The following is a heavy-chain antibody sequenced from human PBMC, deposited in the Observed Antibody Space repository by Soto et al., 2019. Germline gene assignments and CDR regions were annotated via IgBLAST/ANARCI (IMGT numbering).Heavy chain of an antibody. CDR2: ISGDGGTT. Sequence: VGSLRLSCTASGFTFSKYPMHWVRQAPGKGLEYVSAISGDGGTTFYADSVRGRFTMSRDNLKNTLYLQMRSLRVEDMAVYYCARGQIPYGLDVWGQGTTVTVSS. CDR3: ARGQIPYGLDV. V-gene: IGHV3-64*02. CDR1: GFTFSKYP. J-gene: IGHJ6*02.